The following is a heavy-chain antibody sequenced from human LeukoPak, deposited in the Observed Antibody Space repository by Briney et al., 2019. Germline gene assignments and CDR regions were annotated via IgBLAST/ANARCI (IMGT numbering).Heavy chain of an antibody. D-gene: IGHD5-18*01. V-gene: IGHV4-31*03. CDR1: GGSISSGGYY. CDR2: IYYSGST. CDR3: ARALQSEDETAPYYFDY. J-gene: IGHJ4*02. Sequence: PSQTLSLTCTVSGGSISSGGYYWSWIRQHPGKGLEWIVYIYYSGSTYYNPSLKSRVTISVDTSKNQFSLKLSSVTAADTAVYYCARALQSEDETAPYYFDYWGQGTLVTVSS.